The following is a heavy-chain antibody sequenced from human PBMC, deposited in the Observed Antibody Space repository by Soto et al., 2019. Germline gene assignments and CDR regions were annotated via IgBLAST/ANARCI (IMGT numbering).Heavy chain of an antibody. CDR1: GFTFSSYG. D-gene: IGHD2-21*02. Sequence: QVQLVESGGGVVQPGRSLRLSCAASGFTFSSYGMHWVRQAPGKGLEWVAVISYDGSNKYYADFVKGRFTISRDNSKNTLYLQMNSLRAEDTAVYYCAKDFGGVVVTAGYFDYWGQGTLVTVSS. CDR3: AKDFGGVVVTAGYFDY. CDR2: ISYDGSNK. J-gene: IGHJ4*02. V-gene: IGHV3-30*18.